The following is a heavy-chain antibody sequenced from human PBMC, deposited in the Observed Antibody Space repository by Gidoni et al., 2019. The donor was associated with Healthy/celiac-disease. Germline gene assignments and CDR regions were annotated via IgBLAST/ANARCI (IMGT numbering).Heavy chain of an antibody. CDR2: ISYDGSNK. J-gene: IGHJ4*02. D-gene: IGHD6-13*01. CDR1: GFTFSSYA. CDR3: AREGSSRVTYFDH. V-gene: IGHV3-30-3*01. Sequence: QVQLVESGGGVVQPGRSLRLSCAASGFTFSSYAMHWVRQAPGKGLEWVAVISYDGSNKYYADSVKGRFTISRDNSKNTLYLQMNSLRAEDTAVYYCAREGSSRVTYFDHWGQGTLVTVSS.